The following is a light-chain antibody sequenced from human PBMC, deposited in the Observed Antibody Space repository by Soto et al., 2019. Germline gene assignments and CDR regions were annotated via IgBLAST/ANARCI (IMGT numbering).Light chain of an antibody. CDR2: EVG. V-gene: IGLV2-14*01. Sequence: QSALTQPASVSGSPGQSIVISCTGTSSDVGGYNYVSWYQQNPGKAPQLMIYEVGNRPSGVSDRFSGSKSGNTASLTISGLQAEDEADYYCSSYTTSNTYVFGTGTKVTVL. CDR1: SSDVGGYNY. J-gene: IGLJ1*01. CDR3: SSYTTSNTYV.